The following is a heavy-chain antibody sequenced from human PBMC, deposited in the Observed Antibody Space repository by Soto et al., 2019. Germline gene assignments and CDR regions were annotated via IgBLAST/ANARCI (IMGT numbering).Heavy chain of an antibody. V-gene: IGHV1-69*01. CDR3: GREGAYSRGWPHPPFDS. CDR1: GGTFSSYA. CDR2: IIPIFGTA. Sequence: QVQLVQSGAEVKKPGSSVKVSCKASGGTFSSYAISWVRQAPGQGLEWMGGIIPIFGTANYAQKFQGRVTIPGDEPMSTAYREGGGRRSEDTAVFYWGREGAYSRGWPHPPFDSGGKGTLVTVSS. J-gene: IGHJ4*02. D-gene: IGHD6-19*01.